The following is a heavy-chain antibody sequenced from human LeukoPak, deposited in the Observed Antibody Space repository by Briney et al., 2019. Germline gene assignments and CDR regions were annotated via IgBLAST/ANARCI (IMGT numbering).Heavy chain of an antibody. D-gene: IGHD3-16*01. CDR3: ARALLGEFPNYFDY. Sequence: SETLSLTCTVSGGSISSYYWSWIRQPPGKGLEWIGYISYGGRTNYNPSLQSRVTISVDTSKTQFSLNLDSVTAADTAVYYCARALLGEFPNYFDYWGQGAVVTVSS. CDR1: GGSISSYY. J-gene: IGHJ4*02. CDR2: ISYGGRT. V-gene: IGHV4-59*08.